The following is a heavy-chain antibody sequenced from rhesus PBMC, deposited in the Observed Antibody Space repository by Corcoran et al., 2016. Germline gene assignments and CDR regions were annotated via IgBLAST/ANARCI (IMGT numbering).Heavy chain of an antibody. J-gene: IGHJ4*01. D-gene: IGHD6-25*01. CDR3: ARDLAGSGSLDY. CDR2: ISYSGST. Sequence: QLQLQESGPGLVKPSETLSLTCAVSGYSISSGYGWSWIRQPPGKGLDWIGYISYSGSTSYNPSLKSRVTNARDTSKHQFSLKLSSVTAADTAVYYCARDLAGSGSLDYWGQGVLVTVSS. CDR1: GYSISSGYG. V-gene: IGHV4-122*02.